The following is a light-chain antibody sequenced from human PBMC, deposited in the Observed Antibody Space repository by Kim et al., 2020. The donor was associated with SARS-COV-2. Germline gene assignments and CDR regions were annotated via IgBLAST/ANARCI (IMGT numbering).Light chain of an antibody. J-gene: IGKJ2*01. V-gene: IGKV3-11*01. Sequence: SPGERATLSCRASQSVGSSLAWYQQKPGQAPRRLIYDASNRATGIPARFSGSGSGTDFTLTISSLEPEDFAVYYCQQRDNWPPMYTFGQGTKLEIK. CDR1: QSVGSS. CDR2: DAS. CDR3: QQRDNWPPMYT.